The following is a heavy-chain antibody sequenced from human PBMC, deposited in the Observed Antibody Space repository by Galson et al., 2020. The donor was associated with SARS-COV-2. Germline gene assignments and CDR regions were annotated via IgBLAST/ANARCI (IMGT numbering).Heavy chain of an antibody. CDR3: AKLLWFGETGDY. V-gene: IGHV3-9*01. CDR1: GFTFDDYA. J-gene: IGHJ4*02. Sequence: GGSLRLSCAASGFTFDDYAMHWVRQAPGKGLEWVSGISWNSGSIGYADSVKGRFTISRDNAKNSLYLQMNSLRAEDTALYYCAKLLWFGETGDYWGQGTLVTVSS. D-gene: IGHD3-10*01. CDR2: ISWNSGSI.